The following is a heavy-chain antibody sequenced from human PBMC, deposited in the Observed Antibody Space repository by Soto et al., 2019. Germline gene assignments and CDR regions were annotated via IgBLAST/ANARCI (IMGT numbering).Heavy chain of an antibody. CDR1: GGSFSGYY. J-gene: IGHJ5*02. V-gene: IGHV4-34*01. Sequence: QVQLQQWGAGLLKPSETLSLTCAVNGGSFSGYYWSWIRQPPGKGLEWVGEINHSGSTNYNPSLKSRVTISVDTAKNQFSLRLSSVTAADTAVYYCARGRVLLWFGELLNNNWFDPWGQGTLVTVSS. CDR2: INHSGST. D-gene: IGHD3-10*01. CDR3: ARGRVLLWFGELLNNNWFDP.